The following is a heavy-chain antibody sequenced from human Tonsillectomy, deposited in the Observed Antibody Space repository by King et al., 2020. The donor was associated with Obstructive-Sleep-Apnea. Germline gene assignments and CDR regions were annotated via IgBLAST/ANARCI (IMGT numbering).Heavy chain of an antibody. D-gene: IGHD2-15*01. CDR3: ARDQKGYCSGGTCSPPAY. Sequence: QLVQSGGEVKNPGASVKVSCKASGYTFTSYGVTWVRQAPGQGLEWMGWPSADNNNTNYAQKVQGRVTMTTDTSTTTAYMELRSLRSDDTAVFYCARDQKGYCSGGTCSPPAYWGQGTLVTVSS. V-gene: IGHV1-18*04. J-gene: IGHJ4*02. CDR1: GYTFTSYG. CDR2: PSADNNNT.